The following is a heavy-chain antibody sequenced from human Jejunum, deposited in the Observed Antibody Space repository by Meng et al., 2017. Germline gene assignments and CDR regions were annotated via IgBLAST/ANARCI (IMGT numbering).Heavy chain of an antibody. V-gene: IGHV4-39*01. D-gene: IGHD1/OR15-1a*01. CDR1: GGSISSTTTY. CDR2: IYYSGST. J-gene: IGHJ4*02. CDR3: ARNRTQGFFDI. Sequence: QVQMQEAVPGLAKPSETLSLTCTVSGGSISSTTTYWGWIRQPPGKTLEWIGSIYYSGSTHYNPSLKRRVFVSIDTSKDQFSLKLTSAAAADTAIYYCARNRTQGFFDIWSQGTLVTVSS.